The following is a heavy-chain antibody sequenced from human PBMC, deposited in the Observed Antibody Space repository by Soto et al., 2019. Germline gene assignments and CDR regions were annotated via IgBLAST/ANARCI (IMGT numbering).Heavy chain of an antibody. CDR1: GGSGSSGTYF. CDR3: AGSPNYYYYGLDV. J-gene: IGHJ6*02. V-gene: IGHV4-61*01. Sequence: SETLSLTCTVPGGSGSSGTYFWSWIRQSPGKGLEWIAYIYYSGSTNYNPSLQRRSTISVDTSKSQVSLTLTYVTAADAAVYYCAGSPNYYYYGLDVWGQGTTVT. CDR2: IYYSGST.